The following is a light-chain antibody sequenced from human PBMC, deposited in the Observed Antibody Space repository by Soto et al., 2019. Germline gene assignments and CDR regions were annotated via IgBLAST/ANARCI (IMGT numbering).Light chain of an antibody. CDR3: CSYAGSSTV. Sequence: QSVLTQPASVSRSPGQSITISCTGTSSDVGSYNLVSWYQQHPGKAPKLMIYEVSKRPSGVSNRFSGSKSGNTASLTISGLQAEDEADYYCCSYAGSSTVFGTGTQLTVL. CDR2: EVS. V-gene: IGLV2-23*02. CDR1: SSDVGSYNL. J-gene: IGLJ1*01.